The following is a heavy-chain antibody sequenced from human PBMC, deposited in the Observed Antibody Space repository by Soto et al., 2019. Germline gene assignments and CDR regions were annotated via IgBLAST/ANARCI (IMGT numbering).Heavy chain of an antibody. CDR1: GFTFSSYA. CDR2: ISGSGGST. CDR3: AKGCQYYDFCSGYYVDG. J-gene: IGHJ6*04. Sequence: HPGGSLRLSCAASGFTFSSYAMSWVRQAPGKGLEWVSAISGSGGSTYYADSVKGRFTISRDNSKNTLYLQMNSLRAEDTAVYYCAKGCQYYDFCSGYYVDGWGKGTKVTVSS. D-gene: IGHD3-3*01. V-gene: IGHV3-23*01.